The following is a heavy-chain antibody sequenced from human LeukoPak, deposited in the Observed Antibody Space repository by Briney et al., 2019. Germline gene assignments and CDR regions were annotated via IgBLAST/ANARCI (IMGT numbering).Heavy chain of an antibody. Sequence: GGSLRLSCVASEFTFSGYGMTWVRQAPGKGLEWVSGISGGGADTKYADSVKGRFTISRDNSKNTLYLQMSSLRGEDTAVYYCAESRYEDYYYYYGMDVWGQGTTVTVSS. D-gene: IGHD2-15*01. CDR2: ISGGGADT. CDR3: AESRYEDYYYYYGMDV. J-gene: IGHJ6*02. CDR1: EFTFSGYG. V-gene: IGHV3-23*01.